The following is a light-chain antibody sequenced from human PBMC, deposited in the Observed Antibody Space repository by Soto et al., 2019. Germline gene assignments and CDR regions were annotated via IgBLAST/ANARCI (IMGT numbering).Light chain of an antibody. CDR1: QSVSSNY. CDR2: GAS. V-gene: IGKV3-20*01. Sequence: EIVLTQSPGTLSLSPGERATLSCRASQSVSSNYLTWYQQKPGQAPRLLIYGASSRATGIPDRFSGSGSGTDFTLNISRVEPEDFAVYYCQQYDSSPWTFGQGTKVEIK. CDR3: QQYDSSPWT. J-gene: IGKJ1*01.